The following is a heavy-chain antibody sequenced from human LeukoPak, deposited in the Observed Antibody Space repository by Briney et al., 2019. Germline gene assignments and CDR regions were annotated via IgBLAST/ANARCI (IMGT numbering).Heavy chain of an antibody. CDR2: IHYSGST. CDR1: GGSISSYY. D-gene: IGHD4-17*01. V-gene: IGHV4-59*12. CDR3: ARDYGDYIGALDI. J-gene: IGHJ3*02. Sequence: RTSETLSLTCTVSGGSISSYYWNWIRQPPGKGLEWIGLIHYSGSTNYNPSLKSRLTMSEDTSKNQFSLKLSSVTAADTAVYYCARDYGDYIGALDIWGQGTMVTVSS.